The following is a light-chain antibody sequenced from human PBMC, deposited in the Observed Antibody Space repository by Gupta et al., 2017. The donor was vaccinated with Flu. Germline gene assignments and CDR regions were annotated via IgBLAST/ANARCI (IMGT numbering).Light chain of an antibody. V-gene: IGLV2-11*01. CDR1: SSDVGGYNY. Sequence: TSSDVGGYNYVSWYQHHPGKAPKLMIYDVTKRPSGVPDRVSGSKSDNTASLTISGLLAEDEADYYCCSYAGTYTFVFGTGTRVTVL. CDR2: DVT. J-gene: IGLJ1*01. CDR3: CSYAGTYTFV.